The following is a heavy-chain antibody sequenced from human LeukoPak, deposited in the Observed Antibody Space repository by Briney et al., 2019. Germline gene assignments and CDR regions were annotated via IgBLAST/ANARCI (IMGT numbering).Heavy chain of an antibody. D-gene: IGHD3-3*01. CDR3: ARLDDFLNWFDP. Sequence: ASVKVSCKASGYTFTGYYMHWVRQAPGQGLEWMGWINPNSGGTNHAQKFQGRVTMTRDTSISTAYMELSRLRSEDTAVYYCARLDDFLNWFDPWGQGTLVTVSS. CDR2: INPNSGGT. J-gene: IGHJ5*02. CDR1: GYTFTGYY. V-gene: IGHV1-2*02.